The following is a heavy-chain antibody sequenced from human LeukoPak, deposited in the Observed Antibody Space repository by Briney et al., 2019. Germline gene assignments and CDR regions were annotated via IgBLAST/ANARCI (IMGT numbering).Heavy chain of an antibody. Sequence: ASVKVSCRASGYTFTSYYMHWVRQAPGQGLEGMGIINPSGGSTIYAQKFQGRVTMTRDTSTSTVYMELSSLRSEDTAVYYCACLGYYDSSGTTNYYYMDVWGKGTTVTVSS. V-gene: IGHV1-46*01. CDR2: INPSGGST. CDR1: GYTFTSYY. CDR3: ACLGYYDSSGTTNYYYMDV. J-gene: IGHJ6*03. D-gene: IGHD3-22*01.